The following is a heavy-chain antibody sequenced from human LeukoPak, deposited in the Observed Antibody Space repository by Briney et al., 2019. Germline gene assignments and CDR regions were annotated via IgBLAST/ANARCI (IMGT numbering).Heavy chain of an antibody. Sequence: PSETLSLTCTVSGVSMNSISYYWGWIRQPPGKGLEWIGSIYYSGSTYYNPSLKSRVTISIDTSKNQFSLKLRSVTAADTAVYYCARDGNALWGQGTLVTVSS. D-gene: IGHD1-1*01. J-gene: IGHJ4*02. CDR3: ARDGNAL. CDR2: IYYSGST. V-gene: IGHV4-39*07. CDR1: GVSMNSISYY.